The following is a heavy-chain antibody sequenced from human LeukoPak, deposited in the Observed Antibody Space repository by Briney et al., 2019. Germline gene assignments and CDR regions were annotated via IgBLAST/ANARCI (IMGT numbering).Heavy chain of an antibody. Sequence: GGSLRLSCAASGFTFSDSWMHWVRQAPGKGLEWVANINQDGSHKYYVDSVEGRFIISRDTAKNSVHLQMNSLRAEDTAVYYCARDRGFTSYDYWGQGILVTVSS. D-gene: IGHD5-12*01. CDR1: GFTFSDSW. V-gene: IGHV3-7*01. J-gene: IGHJ4*02. CDR2: INQDGSHK. CDR3: ARDRGFTSYDY.